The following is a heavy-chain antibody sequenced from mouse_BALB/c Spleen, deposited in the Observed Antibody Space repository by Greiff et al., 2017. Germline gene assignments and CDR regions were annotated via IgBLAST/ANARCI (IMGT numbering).Heavy chain of an antibody. Sequence: VQLQQPGAELVRPGASVKLSCKASGYTFTSYWINWVKQRPGQGLEWIGNIYPSDSYTNYNQKFKDKATLTVDKSSSTAYMQLSSPTSEDSAVYYCTRGQVRRDYAMDYWGQGTSVTVSS. J-gene: IGHJ4*01. CDR3: TRGQVRRDYAMDY. D-gene: IGHD2-14*01. CDR1: GYTFTSYW. CDR2: IYPSDSYT. V-gene: IGHV1-69*02.